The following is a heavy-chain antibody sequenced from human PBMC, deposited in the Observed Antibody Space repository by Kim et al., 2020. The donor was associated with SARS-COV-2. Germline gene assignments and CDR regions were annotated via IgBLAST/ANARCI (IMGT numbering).Heavy chain of an antibody. Sequence: VKGRFTISRDDSKNTLYLQMNSLKTEDTAVYYCTTGTTVVVPAVKTQFDYWGQGTLVTVSS. D-gene: IGHD2-2*01. CDR3: TTGTTVVVPAVKTQFDY. J-gene: IGHJ4*02. V-gene: IGHV3-15*01.